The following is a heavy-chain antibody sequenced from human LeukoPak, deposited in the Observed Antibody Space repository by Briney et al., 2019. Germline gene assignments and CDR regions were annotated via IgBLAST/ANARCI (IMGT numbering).Heavy chain of an antibody. CDR1: GGSISSGSYY. D-gene: IGHD6-19*01. J-gene: IGHJ5*02. CDR2: IYTSGST. CDR3: ARHGRSGWSYNWFDP. Sequence: SETLSLTCTVSGGSISSGSYYWSWIRQPAGKGLEWIGRIYTSGSTNYNPSLKSRVTISVDTSKNQFSLKLSSVTAADTAVYYCARHGRSGWSYNWFDPWGQGTLVTVSS. V-gene: IGHV4-61*02.